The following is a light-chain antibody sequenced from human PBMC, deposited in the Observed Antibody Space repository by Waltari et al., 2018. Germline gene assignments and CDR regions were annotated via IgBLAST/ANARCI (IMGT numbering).Light chain of an antibody. V-gene: IGKV3-20*01. CDR2: GAS. Sequence: EIVLTLSPGTLSLSPGERATLPCRASQSVSSSYLAWYQQKPGQAPRLLIYGASSRATGIPDRFSGSGSGTDFTLTISRLEPEDFAVYYCQQYGSSPGYTFGQGTKLEI. CDR3: QQYGSSPGYT. CDR1: QSVSSSY. J-gene: IGKJ2*01.